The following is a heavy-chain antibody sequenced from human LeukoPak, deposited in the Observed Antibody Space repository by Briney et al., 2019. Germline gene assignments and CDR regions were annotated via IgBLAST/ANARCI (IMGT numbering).Heavy chain of an antibody. V-gene: IGHV3-53*01. J-gene: IGHJ3*02. CDR3: ARDSGGGRKQNAFDI. D-gene: IGHD2-15*01. CDR1: GXTVSSNY. Sequence: PGGSLRLSCAASGXTVSSNYMSWVRQAPGKGLEWVSVIFSGGSTFYADSVQGRFTISRDNSKSTLYLQMNSLRAEDTAVYYCARDSGGGRKQNAFDIWGQGTMVTVSS. CDR2: IFSGGST.